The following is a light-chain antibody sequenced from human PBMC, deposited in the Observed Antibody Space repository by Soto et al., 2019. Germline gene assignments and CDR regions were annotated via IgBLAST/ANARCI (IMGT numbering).Light chain of an antibody. CDR1: QSVNTN. J-gene: IGKJ5*01. CDR3: QQGYSTPVT. Sequence: DIQMTQSPSSLSASVGYRVTITCRASQSVNTNFNGYQQKPGKAPTLLIYDATGLQSGVPSRFSGSGSGTDFTLTISSLQPEDFATCYCQQGYSTPVTVGQGTRQHI. CDR2: DAT. V-gene: IGKV1-39*01.